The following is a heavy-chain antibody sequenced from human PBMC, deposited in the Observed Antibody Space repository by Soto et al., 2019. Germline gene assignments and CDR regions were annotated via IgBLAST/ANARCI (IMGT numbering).Heavy chain of an antibody. CDR2: ISFDSSNK. D-gene: IGHD3-16*02. J-gene: IGHJ4*02. CDR1: GFSFSSYT. V-gene: IGHV3-30*01. CDR3: ARDRLRLGELSLIGYFDY. Sequence: QVQLVESGGGVVQPGRSLRLSCAGSGFSFSSYTMHWVRQAPGKGLESVALISFDSSNKYYADSVKGRFSISRDNSKNTLYLQMDSLRPDDTALYYCARDRLRLGELSLIGYFDYWGQGTLVTVSS.